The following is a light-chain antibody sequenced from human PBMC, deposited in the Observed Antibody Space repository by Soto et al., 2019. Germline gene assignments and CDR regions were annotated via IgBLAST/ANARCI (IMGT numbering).Light chain of an antibody. CDR2: GAS. Sequence: EIGLTQSPGNLSLSPWERATLSGRASTSVSSSCLSWYQQKPGQAPRPLIYGASSRPIGIPDRFSGSGSGTDFTLTISRLEPEDFAVYYCQQYCSSPWTFGQGTKVEIK. CDR1: TSVSSSC. CDR3: QQYCSSPWT. J-gene: IGKJ1*01. V-gene: IGKV3-20*01.